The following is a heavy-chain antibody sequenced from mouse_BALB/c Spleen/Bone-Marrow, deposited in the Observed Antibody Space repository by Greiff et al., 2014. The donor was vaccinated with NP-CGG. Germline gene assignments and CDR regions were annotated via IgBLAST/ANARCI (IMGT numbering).Heavy chain of an antibody. V-gene: IGHV1-62-2*01. CDR3: ASHLYYFDY. CDR2: FYPGSDSI. Sequence: VQLQESGAGLVKPGASVKLSCKASGYTFTEFIIHWVKQRPGQGLEWIGWFYPGSDSIKYNEKFKDKATLTADISSSTVYMELSRLTSEDSAVYFCASHLYYFDYWGQGTTLTVSS. CDR1: GYTFTEFI. J-gene: IGHJ2*01.